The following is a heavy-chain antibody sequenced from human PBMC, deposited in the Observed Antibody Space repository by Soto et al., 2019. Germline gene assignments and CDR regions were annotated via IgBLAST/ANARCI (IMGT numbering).Heavy chain of an antibody. CDR2: IDPSDSYT. CDR1: GYSFTSYW. J-gene: IGHJ6*02. V-gene: IGHV5-10-1*01. CDR3: ARRLSHSSSLDGMDV. D-gene: IGHD6-6*01. Sequence: ESLKISCKGSGYSFTSYWISWVRQMPGKGLEWMGRIDPSDSYTNYSPSFQGHVTISADKSISTAYLQWSSLKASDTAMYYCARRLSHSSSLDGMDVWGQGTTVTVSS.